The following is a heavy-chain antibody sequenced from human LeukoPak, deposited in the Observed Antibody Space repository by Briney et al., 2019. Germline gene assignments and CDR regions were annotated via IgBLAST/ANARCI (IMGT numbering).Heavy chain of an antibody. V-gene: IGHV1-2*02. CDR2: INPNSGGT. CDR3: ARDAQYSSGWYGFDDY. D-gene: IGHD6-19*01. CDR1: GYTFTGFY. Sequence: ASVKVSCKASGYTFTGFYIHWVLQAPGQGLEWMGWINPNSGGTNYAQKFQGRVTMTRATSTSTAYMELSRLRSDDTAVYYCARDAQYSSGWYGFDDYWGQGTLVTVSS. J-gene: IGHJ4*02.